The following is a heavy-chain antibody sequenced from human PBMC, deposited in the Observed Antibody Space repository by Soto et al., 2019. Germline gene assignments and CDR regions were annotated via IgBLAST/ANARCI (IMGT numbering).Heavy chain of an antibody. CDR2: MNPGSGDT. V-gene: IGHV1-8*01. J-gene: IGHJ5*01. CDR1: GYPFPNNE. Sequence: SVKVSCKASGYPFPNNEVTWVRQVTGQGLEWMGWMNPGSGDTGYAQKYQGRVTMTRDISIATAYIELSSLRSEDTAIYYCARMARFGSLNWFDSWGQGTLVTVSS. D-gene: IGHD3-10*01. CDR3: ARMARFGSLNWFDS.